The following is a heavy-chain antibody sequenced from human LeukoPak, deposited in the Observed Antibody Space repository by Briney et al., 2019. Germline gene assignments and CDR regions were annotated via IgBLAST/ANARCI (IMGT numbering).Heavy chain of an antibody. D-gene: IGHD3-9*01. CDR2: ISYDGSNK. Sequence: GGSLRLSCAASGFTFSSYGMHWVRQAPGKGLEWVAAISYDGSNKYYPDSVQGRFIISRDNSKNTLYLQMNSLRAEDTAVYYCAKDYDILTGYYRTYFDYWGQGTLVTVSS. J-gene: IGHJ4*02. CDR3: AKDYDILTGYYRTYFDY. CDR1: GFTFSSYG. V-gene: IGHV3-30*18.